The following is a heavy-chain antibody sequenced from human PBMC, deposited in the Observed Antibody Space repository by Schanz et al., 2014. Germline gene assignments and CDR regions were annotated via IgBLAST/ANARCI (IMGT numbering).Heavy chain of an antibody. D-gene: IGHD6-6*01. V-gene: IGHV1-18*01. Sequence: QVQLVQSGREVKKPGASVKVSCKASGYTFTTYGIIWVRQAPGQGLEWMGWISAYNGHTNYAQKFQGRVTMTTDTSTSTADMELRSLRSDDTAVYYCARDRGHVEQLVLEWYYAMDVWGQGTTVAVSS. CDR2: ISAYNGHT. CDR1: GYTFTTYG. J-gene: IGHJ6*02. CDR3: ARDRGHVEQLVLEWYYAMDV.